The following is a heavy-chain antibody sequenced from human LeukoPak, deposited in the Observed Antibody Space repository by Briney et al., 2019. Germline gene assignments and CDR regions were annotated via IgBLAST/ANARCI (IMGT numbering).Heavy chain of an antibody. CDR2: IYYSGST. CDR3: ARDSSSGLVNY. D-gene: IGHD1-26*01. J-gene: IGHJ4*02. Sequence: SEALSLTCTVSGGSISSYYWSWIRQPPGKGLEWLGYIYYSGSTNYNPSLKSRVTISVDTSKNQFSLKLSSVPAADTAVYYCARDSSSGLVNYWGQGTLVTVSS. V-gene: IGHV4-59*01. CDR1: GGSISSYY.